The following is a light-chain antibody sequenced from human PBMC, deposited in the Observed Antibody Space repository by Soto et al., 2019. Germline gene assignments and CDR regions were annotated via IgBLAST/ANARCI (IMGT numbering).Light chain of an antibody. CDR3: QQYDSSPFT. V-gene: IGKV1-5*03. Sequence: DIQMTQSPSTLSASVGDRVTITCRASQSISSWLAWYQQKPGKAPNLLIYKASSLESGVPARFSGSGSGTEFTLTISSLQPDDFATYYCQQYDSSPFTFGPGTKVDVK. CDR1: QSISSW. CDR2: KAS. J-gene: IGKJ3*01.